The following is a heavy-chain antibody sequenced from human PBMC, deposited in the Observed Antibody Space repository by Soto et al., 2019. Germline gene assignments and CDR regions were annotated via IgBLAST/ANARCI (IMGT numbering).Heavy chain of an antibody. CDR3: ARGKGYYDSSGYHSYYFDY. D-gene: IGHD3-22*01. V-gene: IGHV4-34*01. Sequence: SETLSLTCAVYGGSFSGYYWSWIRQPPGKGLEWIGEINHSGSTNYNPSLKSRVTISVDTSKNQFSLKLSSVTAADTAVYYCARGKGYYDSSGYHSYYFDYWGQGTLVTVSS. J-gene: IGHJ4*02. CDR2: INHSGST. CDR1: GGSFSGYY.